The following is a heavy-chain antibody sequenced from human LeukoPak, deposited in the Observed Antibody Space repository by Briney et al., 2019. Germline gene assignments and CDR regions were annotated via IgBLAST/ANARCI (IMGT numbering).Heavy chain of an antibody. CDR2: INPSGGST. Sequence: ASVKVSCKAFGYTFTSYYMHWVRQAPGQGLEWMGIINPSGGSTSYAQKFQGRVTMTRDTSTSTVYMELSSLRSEDTAVYYCARDRAPPSEYYYYYGMDVWGQGTTVTVSS. J-gene: IGHJ6*02. CDR1: GYTFTSYY. CDR3: ARDRAPPSEYYYYYGMDV. V-gene: IGHV1-46*01.